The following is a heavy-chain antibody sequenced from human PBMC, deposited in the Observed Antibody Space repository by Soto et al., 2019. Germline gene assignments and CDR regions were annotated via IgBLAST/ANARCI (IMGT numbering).Heavy chain of an antibody. D-gene: IGHD3-22*01. V-gene: IGHV3-23*01. CDR1: GSTFSSYA. CDR3: AKGAEWLLLTTFDV. J-gene: IGHJ4*02. CDR2: FSGSGGST. Sequence: EVQLLESGGGLVQPGGSLRLSCAASGSTFSSYAMSWVRQAPGKGLEWVSAFSGSGGSTYYADSVKGRFTISRDNYENTLYLEMNSLRADDTVVYYCAKGAEWLLLTTFDVWGQGTLVTVSS.